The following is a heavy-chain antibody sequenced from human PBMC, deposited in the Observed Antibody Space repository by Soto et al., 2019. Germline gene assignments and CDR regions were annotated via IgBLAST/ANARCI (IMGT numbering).Heavy chain of an antibody. J-gene: IGHJ3*02. CDR2: IYPGDSDT. CDR1: GYSFTSYW. V-gene: IGHV5-51*03. D-gene: IGHD6-13*01. Sequence: GDSVKISCKGSGYSFTSYWIGWVRQMPGKGLEWMGIIYPGDSDTRYSPSFQGQVTISADKSISTAYLQWSSLKASDTAMYYCAAGYSSSWDRRVAFDIWGQGTMVTVSS. CDR3: AAGYSSSWDRRVAFDI.